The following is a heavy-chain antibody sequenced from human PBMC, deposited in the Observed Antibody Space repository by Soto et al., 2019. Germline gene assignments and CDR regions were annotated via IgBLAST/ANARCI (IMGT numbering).Heavy chain of an antibody. CDR1: GGTFSSYA. V-gene: IGHV1-69*01. J-gene: IGHJ5*02. CDR3: ARGGSWDIVLMVYANWFDP. CDR2: IIPIFGTA. Sequence: QVQLVQSGAEVKKPGSSVKVSCKASGGTFSSYAISWVRQAPGQGLEWMGGIIPIFGTANYAQKFQGRVTITADESTSTAYMELSSLRSEDTAVYYSARGGSWDIVLMVYANWFDPWGQGTLVTVSS. D-gene: IGHD2-8*01.